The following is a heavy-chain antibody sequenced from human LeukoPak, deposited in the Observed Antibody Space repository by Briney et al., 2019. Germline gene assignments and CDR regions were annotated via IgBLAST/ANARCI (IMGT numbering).Heavy chain of an antibody. J-gene: IGHJ4*02. CDR2: IYYSGST. V-gene: IGHV4-59*01. D-gene: IGHD5-24*01. Sequence: SETLSLTCTVSGGSISSYYWNWIRQPPGKGPEWIGYIYYSGSTNYNPSLKSRVTISVDTSKNQFSLKLSSVTAADTAVYYCARVGIEMASIDYWGQGTLVTVSS. CDR1: GGSISSYY. CDR3: ARVGIEMASIDY.